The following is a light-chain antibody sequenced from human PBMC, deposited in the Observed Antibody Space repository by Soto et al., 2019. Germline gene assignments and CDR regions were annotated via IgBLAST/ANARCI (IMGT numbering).Light chain of an antibody. CDR3: QTWATGYVV. CDR2: LNSDGSH. CDR1: SGHSSYA. J-gene: IGLJ2*01. Sequence: QLVLTQSPSASASPGASVNLTCTLSSGHSSYAIAWHQQQPEKGPRYLMKLNSDGSHTKGDGIPDRFSGSASGAERYRPISSLQSEDEADYCCQTWATGYVVFGGGTKVTVL. V-gene: IGLV4-69*01.